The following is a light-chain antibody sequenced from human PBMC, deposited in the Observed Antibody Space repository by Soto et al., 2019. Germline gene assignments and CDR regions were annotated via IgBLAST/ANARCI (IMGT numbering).Light chain of an antibody. CDR2: ALS. V-gene: IGLV2-14*01. Sequence: QSVLTQPASVSGSPGQSITISCTGTSSDVGGSNYVSWYQQLPGKAPKLMIYALSDRPSGVSNRFSGSKSGNTASLTISGLQAEDEADYYCSSYTSSSLYVFGTGTKVTVL. J-gene: IGLJ1*01. CDR1: SSDVGGSNY. CDR3: SSYTSSSLYV.